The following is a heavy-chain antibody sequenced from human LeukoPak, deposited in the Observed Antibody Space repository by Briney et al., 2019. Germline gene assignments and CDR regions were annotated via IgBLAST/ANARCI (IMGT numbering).Heavy chain of an antibody. V-gene: IGHV1-24*01. Sequence: GASVKVSCKVSGYTLTELSMHWVRQAPGKGLEWMGGFDPEDGETIYAQKFQGRVTMTEDTSTDTAYMELSSLRSEDTAVYYYATLYCSSTSCYKGFDYWGQGTLVTVSS. CDR1: GYTLTELS. J-gene: IGHJ4*02. CDR2: FDPEDGET. D-gene: IGHD2-2*02. CDR3: ATLYCSSTSCYKGFDY.